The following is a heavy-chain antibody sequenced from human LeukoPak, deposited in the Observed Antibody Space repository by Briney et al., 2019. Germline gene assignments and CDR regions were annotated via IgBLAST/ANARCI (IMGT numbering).Heavy chain of an antibody. D-gene: IGHD5-18*01. CDR2: ISSSGSTI. J-gene: IGHJ6*03. CDR3: ARVGPDTAMDYYYYMDV. Sequence: PGGSLRLSCAASGFTFSDYYMSWIRQAPGKGLEWVSYISSSGSTIYYADSVKGRFTISRENAKNSLYLQMNSLRAEDTAVYYCARVGPDTAMDYYYYMDVWGKGTTVTVSS. CDR1: GFTFSDYY. V-gene: IGHV3-11*04.